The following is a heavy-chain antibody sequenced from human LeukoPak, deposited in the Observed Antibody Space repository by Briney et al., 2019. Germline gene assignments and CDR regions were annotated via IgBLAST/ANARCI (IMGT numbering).Heavy chain of an antibody. CDR3: ATRPLYQSFDY. CDR1: GYIFTSYA. D-gene: IGHD2-2*01. V-gene: IGHV1-69*13. J-gene: IGHJ4*02. Sequence: SVKVSCKASGYIFTSYAISWVRQAPGQGLEWMGGIIPIFGTANYAQKFQGRVTITADESTSTAYMELSSLRSEDTAVYYCATRPLYQSFDYWGQGTLVTVSS. CDR2: IIPIFGTA.